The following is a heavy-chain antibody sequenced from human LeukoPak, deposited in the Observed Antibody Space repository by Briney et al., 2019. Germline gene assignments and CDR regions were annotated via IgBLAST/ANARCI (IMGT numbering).Heavy chain of an antibody. V-gene: IGHV3-7*01. J-gene: IGHJ4*02. Sequence: GGSLRLSCAASGFTFSSYSMNWVRQSPEQGLEWVANIKYDGSGKYYVDSVKGRFTISREDAKNSLSLQMDSVRPEDTAVYYCAFNNNFKYWGQGTLVIVSS. CDR3: AFNNNFKY. D-gene: IGHD1/OR15-1a*01. CDR2: IKYDGSGK. CDR1: GFTFSSYS.